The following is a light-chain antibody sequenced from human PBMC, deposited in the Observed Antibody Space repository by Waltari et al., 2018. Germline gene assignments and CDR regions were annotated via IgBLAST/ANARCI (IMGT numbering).Light chain of an antibody. Sequence: YELTQPPSVSVAPGKTATLPCAGPDISDKAVHWYQQKPGQAPVLVIYDETVRPSGIPERISGSDTATLTIAGVEAGDEAVYCCQVWDASGDHPVFGGGTRLTVL. CDR1: DISDKA. J-gene: IGLJ2*01. V-gene: IGLV3-21*03. CDR2: DET. CDR3: QVWDASGDHPV.